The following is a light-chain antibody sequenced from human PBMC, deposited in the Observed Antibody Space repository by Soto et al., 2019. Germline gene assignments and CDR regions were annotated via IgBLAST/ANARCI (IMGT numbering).Light chain of an antibody. CDR3: QHRGEWPPVAT. V-gene: IGKV3-11*01. CDR1: QRVSKP. Sequence: EIVLTKSPAPRSFPPREKDTPACMCRQRVSKPLPWYQQKSGQAPRLPIYDASNRATGIPARFSGSGSGTDFTLTISSLEPEDFAVYRCQHRGEWPPVATFAQGTRLEI. J-gene: IGKJ5*01. CDR2: DAS.